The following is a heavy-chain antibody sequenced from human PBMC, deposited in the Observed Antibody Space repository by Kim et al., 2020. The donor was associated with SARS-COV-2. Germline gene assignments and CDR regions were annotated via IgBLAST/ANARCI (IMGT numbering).Heavy chain of an antibody. CDR1: GFSVRNNY. CDR3: AREEGAYAMD. Sequence: GGSLILSCEVLGFSVRNNYMTWVRQAPGKGLEWVSTITTGGYTYSADSVKGRFTVSRDSSQNTLYLQMERLRGEDTAVYYCAREEGAYAMDWGHGALVTVS. CDR2: ITTGGYT. D-gene: IGHD5-12*01. J-gene: IGHJ4*01. V-gene: IGHV3-53*01.